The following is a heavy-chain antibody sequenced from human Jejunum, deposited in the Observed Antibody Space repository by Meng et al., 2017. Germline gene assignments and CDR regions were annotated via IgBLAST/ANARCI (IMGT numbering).Heavy chain of an antibody. J-gene: IGHJ4*02. CDR2: IKGDGNEK. Sequence: GESLKISCAASGFPFSPDWMSWVRQAPGKGLEWLACIKGDGNEKYYADSVKGRFTISRDSTKNSPYLQMNDLRAEDTALYYCASLDTALIEVGGYWGQGTLVTGSS. V-gene: IGHV3-7*03. D-gene: IGHD5-18*01. CDR3: ASLDTALIEVGGY. CDR1: GFPFSPDW.